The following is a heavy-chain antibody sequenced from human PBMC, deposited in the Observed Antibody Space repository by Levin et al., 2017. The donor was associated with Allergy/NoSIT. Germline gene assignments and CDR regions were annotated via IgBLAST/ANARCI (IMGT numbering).Heavy chain of an antibody. V-gene: IGHV3-23*01. D-gene: IGHD1-1*01. CDR3: AKKQGGTSGFSFDV. Sequence: SLRLSCAVSGFPLRDYAMAWVRQAPGKGLEWVSVITGGGFNTYYGDSVKGRFTVSRDDSKDTLYLDLNSLRAEDTAVYYCAKKQGGTSGFSFDVWGQGTMVTVSS. J-gene: IGHJ3*01. CDR1: GFPLRDYA. CDR2: ITGGGFNT.